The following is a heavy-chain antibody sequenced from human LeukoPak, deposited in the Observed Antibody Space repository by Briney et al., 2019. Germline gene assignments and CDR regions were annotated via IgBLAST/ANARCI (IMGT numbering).Heavy chain of an antibody. Sequence: GGSLRLPCAASGFTFSSYAMHWVRQAPGKGLEWVAVISYDGSNKYYADSVKGRFTISRDNSKNTLYLQMNSLRAEDTAVYYCASLTVPYDYWGQGTLVTVPS. CDR3: ASLTVPYDY. CDR1: GFTFSSYA. J-gene: IGHJ4*02. V-gene: IGHV3-30*04. D-gene: IGHD3-9*01. CDR2: ISYDGSNK.